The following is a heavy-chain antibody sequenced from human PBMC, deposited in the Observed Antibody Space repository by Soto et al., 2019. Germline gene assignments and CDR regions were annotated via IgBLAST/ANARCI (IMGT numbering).Heavy chain of an antibody. V-gene: IGHV1-2*02. CDR2: INPNSGGT. CDR3: ARVYYGPSQEYFQH. Sequence: ASVKVSCKASGYTFTGYYMHWVRQAPGQGLEWMGWINPNSGGTNYAQEFQGRVTMTRDTSISTAYMELSRLRSDDTAVYYCARVYYGPSQEYFQHWGQGTLVTVSS. J-gene: IGHJ1*01. D-gene: IGHD3-10*01. CDR1: GYTFTGYY.